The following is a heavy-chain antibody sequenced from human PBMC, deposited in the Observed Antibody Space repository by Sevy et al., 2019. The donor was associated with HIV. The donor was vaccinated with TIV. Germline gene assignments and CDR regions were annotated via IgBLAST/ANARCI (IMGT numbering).Heavy chain of an antibody. CDR3: TRALATADTPEYYFDY. J-gene: IGHJ4*02. CDR1: GFTFGDYA. Sequence: GGSLRLSCTSSGFTFGDYAMSWFRQAPGKGLEWVAFIRRNSHEPYGGTTEYAASVKGRFTIARDDSKSIAYLQMNSLKTEDTAVYYCTRALATADTPEYYFDYWGQGILVTVSS. D-gene: IGHD5-12*01. V-gene: IGHV3-49*03. CDR2: IRRNSHEPYGGTT.